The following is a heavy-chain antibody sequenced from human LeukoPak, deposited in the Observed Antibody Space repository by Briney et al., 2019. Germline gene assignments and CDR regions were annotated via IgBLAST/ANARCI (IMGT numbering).Heavy chain of an antibody. CDR1: GGSFSGYY. Sequence: SETLSLTCAVYGGSFSGYYWSWIRQPPGKGLEWIGEINHSGSTNYNPSLKSRVTISVDTSKNQLSLKLSSVTAADTAVYYCSMASYYYYGMDVWGQGTTVTVSS. CDR3: SMASYYYYGMDV. CDR2: INHSGST. D-gene: IGHD2/OR15-2a*01. J-gene: IGHJ6*02. V-gene: IGHV4-34*01.